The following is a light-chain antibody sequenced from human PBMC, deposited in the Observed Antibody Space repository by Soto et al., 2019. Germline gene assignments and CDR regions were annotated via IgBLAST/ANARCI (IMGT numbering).Light chain of an antibody. CDR3: QQYYSYPYT. CDR2: AAS. Sequence: AIRMTQSPSSFSASTGDRVTITCRASQGISSYLAWYQQKPGKAPKLLIYAASTLQSGVPSRFSGSGSGTDFTLTISCRHSEDCATYYCQQYYSYPYTFGQGTKLESK. V-gene: IGKV1-8*01. J-gene: IGKJ2*01. CDR1: QGISSY.